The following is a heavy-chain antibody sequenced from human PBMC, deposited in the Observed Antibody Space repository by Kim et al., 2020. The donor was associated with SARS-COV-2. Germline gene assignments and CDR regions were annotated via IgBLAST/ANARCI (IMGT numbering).Heavy chain of an antibody. CDR3: ARDIVVVVAANYYYYGMDV. Sequence: SRVTISVDTSKNQFSLKLSSVTAADTAVYYCARDIVVVVAANYYYYGMDVWGQGTTVTVSS. V-gene: IGHV4-30-2*05. J-gene: IGHJ6*02. D-gene: IGHD2-15*01.